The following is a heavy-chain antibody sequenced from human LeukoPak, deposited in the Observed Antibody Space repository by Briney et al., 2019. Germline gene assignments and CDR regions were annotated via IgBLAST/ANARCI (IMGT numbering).Heavy chain of an antibody. J-gene: IGHJ4*02. CDR3: AKVGPREPAVYYFDY. D-gene: IGHD2-2*01. CDR2: ISGSGGST. V-gene: IGHV3-23*01. CDR1: GFTFSSYA. Sequence: GGSLRLSCAASGFTFSSYAMSWVRQAPGKGLEWVSAISGSGGSTYYADSVKGRFTISRDNSKDTLYLQMNSLRAEDTAVYYCAKVGPREPAVYYFDYWGQGTLVTVSS.